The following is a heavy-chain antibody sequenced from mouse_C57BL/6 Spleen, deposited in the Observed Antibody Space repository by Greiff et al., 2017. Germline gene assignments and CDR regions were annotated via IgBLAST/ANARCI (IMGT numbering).Heavy chain of an antibody. V-gene: IGHV1-61*01. CDR3: ERQYYGSSYPYAMDY. Sequence: QVQLQQPGAELVRPGSSVKLSCKASGYTFTSYWMDWVKQRPGQGLEWIGNIYPSDSETHYNQKFKDKATLTVDKSSSTAYMQLSSLTSEDSAVYDCERQYYGSSYPYAMDYWGQGTSVTVSS. J-gene: IGHJ4*01. CDR1: GYTFTSYW. CDR2: IYPSDSET. D-gene: IGHD1-1*01.